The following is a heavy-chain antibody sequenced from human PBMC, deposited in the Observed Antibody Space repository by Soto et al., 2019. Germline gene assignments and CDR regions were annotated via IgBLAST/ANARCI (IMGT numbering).Heavy chain of an antibody. CDR3: AKVSRVATIGYYYYGMDV. CDR2: ISYDGSNK. CDR1: GFTFSSYG. J-gene: IGHJ6*02. D-gene: IGHD5-12*01. V-gene: IGHV3-30*18. Sequence: GGSLRLSCAASGFTFSSYGMHWVRQAPGRGLEWVAVISYDGSNKYYADSVKGRFTISRDNSKNTLYLQMNSLRAEDTAVYYCAKVSRVATIGYYYYGMDVWGQGTKVTVYS.